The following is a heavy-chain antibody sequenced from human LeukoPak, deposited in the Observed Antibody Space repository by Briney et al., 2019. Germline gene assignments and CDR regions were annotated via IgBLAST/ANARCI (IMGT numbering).Heavy chain of an antibody. CDR2: IWYDGSNK. V-gene: IGHV3-33*03. J-gene: IGHJ4*02. D-gene: IGHD6-19*01. CDR3: AKDLNAFSLAVAGRFDY. CDR1: GFTFSSYG. Sequence: GGSLRLSCAASGFTFSSYGMHWVRQAPGKGLEWVAVIWYDGSNKYYADSVKGRFTVSRDKSKNTAYLQMNSLRAEDTAVYYCAKDLNAFSLAVAGRFDYWGQGTLVTVSS.